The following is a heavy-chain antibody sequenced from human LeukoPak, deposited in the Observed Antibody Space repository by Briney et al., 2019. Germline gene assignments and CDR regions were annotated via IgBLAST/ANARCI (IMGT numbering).Heavy chain of an antibody. Sequence: GGSLRLSCAASGFTFSSYGMHWVRQAPGKGLEWVAFIRYDGSNKYYADSVKGRFTISRDNSKNTLYLQMNSLRADDTAVYYCARVGGIGIVVVFDAFDIWGQGTMVTVSS. CDR3: ARVGGIGIVVVFDAFDI. J-gene: IGHJ3*02. D-gene: IGHD2-21*01. CDR2: IRYDGSNK. V-gene: IGHV3-30*02. CDR1: GFTFSSYG.